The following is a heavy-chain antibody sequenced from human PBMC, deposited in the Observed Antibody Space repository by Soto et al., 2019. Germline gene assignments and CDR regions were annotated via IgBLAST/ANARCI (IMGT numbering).Heavy chain of an antibody. J-gene: IGHJ1*01. D-gene: IGHD2-15*01. CDR1: GFSFSYYA. V-gene: IGHV3-30*03. CDR2: IAYDASKK. CDR3: ASPYCSGGSCYLTEYFQH. Sequence: QVQLVESGGGVVHPGRSLRLSCAASGFSFSYYAMHWVRQAPGKGLEWVAVIAYDASKKYYADSVKGRFTISRDNSKNTLYLQMNSLRDEDTALYYCASPYCSGGSCYLTEYFQHWGQGTLVTVSS.